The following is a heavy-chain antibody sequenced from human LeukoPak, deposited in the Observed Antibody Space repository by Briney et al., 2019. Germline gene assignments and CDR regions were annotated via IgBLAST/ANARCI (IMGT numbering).Heavy chain of an antibody. CDR2: IWNDGSYE. J-gene: IGHJ4*02. Sequence: EGSLRLSCAASGFTFSSYGMHWVRQAPGKGLEWVAVIWNDGSYEYYGDPVKGRFTISRDNSKNTLYLQMNNLRADDTAVYFCAKPTRGSGSFLIDYWGQGTLVTVSS. CDR1: GFTFSSYG. V-gene: IGHV3-33*03. CDR3: AKPTRGSGSFLIDY. D-gene: IGHD1-26*01.